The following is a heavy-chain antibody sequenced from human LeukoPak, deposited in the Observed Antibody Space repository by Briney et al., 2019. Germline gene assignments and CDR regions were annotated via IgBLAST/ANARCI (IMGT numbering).Heavy chain of an antibody. CDR1: GGSITTNSYY. Sequence: SETLSLTCTVSGGSITTNSYYWAWIRQPPGKGLEWIGNIYHRGTTYYSPSLRSRLTISVDTSRNQFSLNLSSVTAADTAVYFCASLTTGLLLDYWGQGTLVTVSS. CDR3: ASLTTGLLLDY. V-gene: IGHV4-39*01. D-gene: IGHD2-15*01. J-gene: IGHJ4*02. CDR2: IYHRGTT.